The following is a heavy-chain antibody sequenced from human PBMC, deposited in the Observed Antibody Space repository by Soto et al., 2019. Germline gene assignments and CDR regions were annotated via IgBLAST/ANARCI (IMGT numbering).Heavy chain of an antibody. CDR1: GGSISSGGYY. J-gene: IGHJ6*02. V-gene: IGHV4-31*03. Sequence: QVQLQESGPGLVKPSQTLSLTCTVSGGSISSGGYYWSWIRQHPGKGMEWIGYIYYSGSTYYNPSLKSRVTISVDTSKNQFSLKLSSVPAADTAVYYCARDCRYCSSTRPWGGIDVWRQGPTVTVYS. CDR2: IYYSGST. CDR3: ARDCRYCSSTRPWGGIDV. D-gene: IGHD2-2*01.